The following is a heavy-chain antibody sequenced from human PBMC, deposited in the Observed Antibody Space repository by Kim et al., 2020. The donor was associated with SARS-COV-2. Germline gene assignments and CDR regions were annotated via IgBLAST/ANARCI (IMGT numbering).Heavy chain of an antibody. CDR3: VRHVECSAGTFNSHDAF. Sequence: SETLSLTCTVSGASISNSFWSWIRQPPGKGLEWIAYIYNSGTTNYNPSLKSRVTISMDTSKNQFSLKLSSVTAADTAVYYCVRHVECSAGTFNSHDAF. CDR2: IYNSGTT. J-gene: IGHJ3*01. D-gene: IGHD6-19*01. V-gene: IGHV4-59*08. CDR1: GASISNSF.